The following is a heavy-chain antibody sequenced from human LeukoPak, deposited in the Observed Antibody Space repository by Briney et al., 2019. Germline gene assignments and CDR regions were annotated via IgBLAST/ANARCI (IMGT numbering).Heavy chain of an antibody. Sequence: SETLSLTSTVSGGSISSYYWSWIRQPPGKGLEWIGYIYYSGSTNYNPSLKSRVTISVDTSKNQFSLKLSSVTAADTAVYYCARDFSPRTKYYYMDVWGKGTTVTVSS. CDR2: IYYSGST. CDR1: GGSISSYY. CDR3: ARDFSPRTKYYYMDV. D-gene: IGHD2-8*01. V-gene: IGHV4-59*01. J-gene: IGHJ6*03.